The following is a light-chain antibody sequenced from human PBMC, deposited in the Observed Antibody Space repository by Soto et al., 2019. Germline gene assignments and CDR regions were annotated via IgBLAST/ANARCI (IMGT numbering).Light chain of an antibody. Sequence: QSVLTQPPSASGTPGQRVTISCSGSGSNIGSNTVNWYQHLPGTAPKVLINTNDQRPSGVPDRFSGSKSGTSASLAISGLQSDDEADYYCATWDDNLNGPVFGGGTKLTV. CDR2: TND. CDR1: GSNIGSNT. V-gene: IGLV1-44*01. J-gene: IGLJ3*02. CDR3: ATWDDNLNGPV.